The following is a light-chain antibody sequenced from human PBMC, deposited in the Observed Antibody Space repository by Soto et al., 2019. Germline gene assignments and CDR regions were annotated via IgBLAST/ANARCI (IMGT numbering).Light chain of an antibody. CDR3: TSYAGSDKYVI. J-gene: IGLJ2*01. CDR2: EVY. V-gene: IGLV2-8*01. Sequence: QSALTPPPSASGSPGQSVTISCTGTSSDVGGYNYVSWYQQHPGKAPKLIIYEVYKRPSGVPGRFSGSKSGNTASLTVSGLQLEDEADYYCTSYAGSDKYVIFGGGTNLTVL. CDR1: SSDVGGYNY.